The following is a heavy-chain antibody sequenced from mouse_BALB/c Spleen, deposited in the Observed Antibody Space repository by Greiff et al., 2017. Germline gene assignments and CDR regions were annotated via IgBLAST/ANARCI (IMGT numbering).Heavy chain of an antibody. CDR2: IYPGDGDT. Sequence: QVQLQQSGAELARPGASVKLSCKASGYTFTSYWMQWVKQRPGQGLEWIGAIYPGDGDTRYTQKFKGKATLTADKSSSTAYMQLSSLASEDSAVYYCARTAAHPYWCFDVWGAGTTVTVSS. CDR3: ARTAAHPYWCFDV. CDR1: GYTFTSYW. J-gene: IGHJ1*01. D-gene: IGHD1-2*01. V-gene: IGHV1-87*01.